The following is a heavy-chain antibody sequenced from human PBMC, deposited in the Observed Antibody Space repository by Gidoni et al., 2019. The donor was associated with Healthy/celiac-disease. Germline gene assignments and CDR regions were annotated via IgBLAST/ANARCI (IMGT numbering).Heavy chain of an antibody. CDR1: GYTFTSYY. V-gene: IGHV1-46*03. CDR2: INPSGGST. J-gene: IGHJ4*02. Sequence: QVQLVQSGAEVKKPGASVKVSCKASGYTFTSYYMHWVRQAPGQGLEWMGIINPSGGSTSYAQKFQGRVTMTRDTSTSTVYMELSSLRSEDTAVYYCARGDYDSSGYAAVLIDYWGQGTLVTVSS. CDR3: ARGDYDSSGYAAVLIDY. D-gene: IGHD3-22*01.